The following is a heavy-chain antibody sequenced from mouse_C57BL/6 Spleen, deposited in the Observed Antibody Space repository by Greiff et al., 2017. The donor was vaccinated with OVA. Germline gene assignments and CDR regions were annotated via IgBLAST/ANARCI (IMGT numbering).Heavy chain of an antibody. J-gene: IGHJ2*01. CDR2: IYPGDGDT. CDR3: ARRNDGYCFDY. V-gene: IGHV1-82*01. D-gene: IGHD2-3*01. Sequence: QVQLQQSGPELVKPGASVKISCKASGYAFSSSWMNWVKQRPGKGLEWIGRIYPGDGDTNYNGKFKGKATLTADKTSSTADKQHSSLTSEDSAVYYCARRNDGYCFDYWGQGTPRTVSS. CDR1: GYAFSSSW.